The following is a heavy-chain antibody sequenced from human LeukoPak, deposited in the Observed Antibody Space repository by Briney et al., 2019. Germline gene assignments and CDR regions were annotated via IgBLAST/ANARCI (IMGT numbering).Heavy chain of an antibody. Sequence: SETLSLTCTVSGGSVSSSTYYWGWIRQPPGKALEWIGCIYYSGSTYYNPSLKSRVTISVDTSKNQFSLKLSSVTAADTAVYYCARDTPPLYGSGSYYYNWGQGTLVTVSS. J-gene: IGHJ4*02. CDR1: GGSVSSSTYY. D-gene: IGHD3-10*01. CDR3: ARDTPPLYGSGSYYYN. V-gene: IGHV4-39*07. CDR2: IYYSGST.